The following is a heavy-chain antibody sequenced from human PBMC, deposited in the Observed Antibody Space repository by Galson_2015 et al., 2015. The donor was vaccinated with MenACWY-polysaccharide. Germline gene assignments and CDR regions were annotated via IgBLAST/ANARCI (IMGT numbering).Heavy chain of an antibody. CDR1: GFSFSSYG. J-gene: IGHJ4*02. CDR3: ARDLSYYSDEF. Sequence: SLRLSCAASGFSFSSYGMHWVHQAPGRGPEWVSYISGSSTTIYYADSVKGRFTTSRDNAKNSLYLHMNSLRDEDTAVYYCARDLSYYSDEFWGQGTLVSVSS. D-gene: IGHD3-10*01. CDR2: ISGSSTTI. V-gene: IGHV3-48*02.